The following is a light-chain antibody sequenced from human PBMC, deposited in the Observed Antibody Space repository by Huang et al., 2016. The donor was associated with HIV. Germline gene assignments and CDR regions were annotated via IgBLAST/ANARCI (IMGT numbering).Light chain of an antibody. J-gene: IGKJ3*01. V-gene: IGKV3-15*01. Sequence: ERVMTQSPVTLSVSQGERATFSCRASQRIRSKLAGYQQKPGQAPRLLIYGASTRATVIPARFSGSGSGTEFTLTSSSLQSEDFAVYYCQQYNNWPFTFGPGTRVDIK. CDR2: GAS. CDR3: QQYNNWPFT. CDR1: QRIRSK.